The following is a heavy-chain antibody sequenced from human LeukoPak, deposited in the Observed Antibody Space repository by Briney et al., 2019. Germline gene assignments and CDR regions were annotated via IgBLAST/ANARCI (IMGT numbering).Heavy chain of an antibody. Sequence: GRSLRLSCAASGFTFSLYGMHWVRPAPGKGLEWVAVISYHGNNEYYADSARGRFPISRDNSKNTMYLQMNSLTAEDTAVYYCARCPESSGYYYELDSWGQGTLVTVSS. CDR1: GFTFSLYG. J-gene: IGHJ4*02. CDR3: ARCPESSGYYYELDS. D-gene: IGHD3-22*01. V-gene: IGHV3-30*03. CDR2: ISYHGNNE.